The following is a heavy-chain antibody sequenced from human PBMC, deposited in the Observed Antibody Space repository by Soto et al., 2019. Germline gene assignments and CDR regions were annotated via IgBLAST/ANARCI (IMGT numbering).Heavy chain of an antibody. J-gene: IGHJ4*02. Sequence: GGSLRLSCAASGFTFSSYGMHWVRQAPGKGLEWVAVISYDGSNKYYADSVKGRFTISRDNSKNTLYLQMNSLRAEDTAVYYCAKDQSIYYYDSSGYPDYWGQGT. CDR1: GFTFSSYG. CDR2: ISYDGSNK. V-gene: IGHV3-30*18. D-gene: IGHD3-22*01. CDR3: AKDQSIYYYDSSGYPDY.